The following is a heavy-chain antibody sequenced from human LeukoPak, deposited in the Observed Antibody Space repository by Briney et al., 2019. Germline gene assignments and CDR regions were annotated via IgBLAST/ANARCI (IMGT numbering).Heavy chain of an antibody. J-gene: IGHJ4*02. V-gene: IGHV4-34*01. CDR1: GGSFSGYY. D-gene: IGHD3-10*01. CDR3: ARLTMARRPKFDY. CDR2: INHSGST. Sequence: PSETLSLTCAVYGGSFSGYYWSWIRQPPGKGLEWVGEINHSGSTNYNPSLKSRVTISVDTSKNQFSLKLSSVTAADTAVYYCARLTMARRPKFDYWGQGTLVTVSS.